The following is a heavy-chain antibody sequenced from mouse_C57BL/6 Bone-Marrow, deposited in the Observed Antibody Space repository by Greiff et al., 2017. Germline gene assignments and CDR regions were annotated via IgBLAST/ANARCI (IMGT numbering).Heavy chain of an antibody. CDR2: ISDGGSYT. CDR3: AREGGSRSFDV. Sequence: DVMLVESGGGLVKPGGSLKLSCAASGFTFSSYAMSWVRQTPEKRLEWVATISDGGSYTYYPDNVKGRFTISRDNAKNNLYLQMSHLKSEDTAMCYCAREGGSRSFDVWGQGTTLTVSS. D-gene: IGHD1-1*01. J-gene: IGHJ2*01. CDR1: GFTFSSYA. V-gene: IGHV5-4*01.